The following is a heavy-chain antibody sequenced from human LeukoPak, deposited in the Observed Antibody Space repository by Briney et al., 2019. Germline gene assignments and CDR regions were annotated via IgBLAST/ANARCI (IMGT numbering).Heavy chain of an antibody. CDR2: IYYSGST. V-gene: IGHV4-39*07. CDR3: ARDSTMIKGGLDY. Sequence: SETLSLTCTVSGGSISSSSYYWGWIRQPPGKGLEWIGSIYYSGSTYYNPSLKSRVTISVDTSKNQFSLKLSSVTAADTAVYYCARDSTMIKGGLDYWGQGTLVTVSS. CDR1: GGSISSSSYY. J-gene: IGHJ4*02. D-gene: IGHD3-22*01.